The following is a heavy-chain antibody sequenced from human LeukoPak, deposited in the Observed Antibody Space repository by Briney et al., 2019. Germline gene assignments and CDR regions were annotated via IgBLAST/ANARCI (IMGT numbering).Heavy chain of an antibody. CDR3: AGHDYYGSGSYR. Sequence: SETLSLTCTVSGGSISSSSYDWGWIRQPPGKGLEWIGYMYYSGSTKYNPSLKSRVTISGDTSKNQFSLKLISVTAADAAVYYCAGHDYYGSGSYRWGQGTLVTVSS. J-gene: IGHJ5*02. D-gene: IGHD3-10*01. V-gene: IGHV4-61*05. CDR2: MYYSGST. CDR1: GGSISSSSYD.